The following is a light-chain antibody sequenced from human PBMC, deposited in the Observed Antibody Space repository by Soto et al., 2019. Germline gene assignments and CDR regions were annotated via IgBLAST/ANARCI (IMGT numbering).Light chain of an antibody. CDR3: QQSYSTPT. V-gene: IGKV1-39*01. CDR1: QSISSY. J-gene: IGKJ5*01. Sequence: DMQMTQSPSSLSASVADRVTITCRASQSISSYLNWYQQKPGKAPQLLIYAASSSQSGVPSRFSGSGSGTDFTLTISSMKPEDFATYYCQQSYSTPTFGQGTRLEIK. CDR2: AAS.